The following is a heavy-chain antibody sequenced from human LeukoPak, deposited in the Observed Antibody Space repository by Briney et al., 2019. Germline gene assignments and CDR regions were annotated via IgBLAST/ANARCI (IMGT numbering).Heavy chain of an antibody. CDR2: ISVSGGST. V-gene: IGHV3-23*01. CDR3: AKSFLTVTTFDS. D-gene: IGHD4-17*01. CDR1: GFTFNNYA. J-gene: IGHJ4*02. Sequence: GGSLRLSCAASGFTFNNYAMNWVRRAPGKGLEWVSRISVSGGSTYYADSVKGRFTISRDNSLNTVYLDMSSLRAEDTAVYYCAKSFLTVTTFDSWGQGTLVTVSS.